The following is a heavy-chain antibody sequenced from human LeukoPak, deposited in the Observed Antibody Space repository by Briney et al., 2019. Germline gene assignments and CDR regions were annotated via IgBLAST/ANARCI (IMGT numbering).Heavy chain of an antibody. Sequence: GESLKISCKGSGYSFTSYWIGWVRQMPGKGLEWMGIIYPGDSDTRYSPSFRGQVTISADKSISTAYLQWSSLKASDTAMYYCARSLRGAYYYYGMDVWGTGTTVTVSS. CDR2: IYPGDSDT. CDR1: GYSFTSYW. V-gene: IGHV5-51*01. J-gene: IGHJ6*04. D-gene: IGHD3-10*01. CDR3: ARSLRGAYYYYGMDV.